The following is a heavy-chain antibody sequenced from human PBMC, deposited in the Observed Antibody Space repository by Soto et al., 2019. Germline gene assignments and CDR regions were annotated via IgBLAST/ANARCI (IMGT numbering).Heavy chain of an antibody. Sequence: QVQLVQSGAEVKKPAASVKVSCKASGYTFTSYAMHWVRQAPGQRLEWMGWITAGNGNTKYSQKLQGRVTITSDTSASPAYMELSSRRSDDTGEYDCARARSRRWYVAYYYGMDVWGQGTTVTVSS. CDR2: ITAGNGNT. V-gene: IGHV1-3*01. CDR3: ARARSRRWYVAYYYGMDV. CDR1: GYTFTSYA. J-gene: IGHJ6*02. D-gene: IGHD6-13*01.